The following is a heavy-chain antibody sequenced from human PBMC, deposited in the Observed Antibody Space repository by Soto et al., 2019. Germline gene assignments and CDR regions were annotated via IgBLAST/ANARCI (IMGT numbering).Heavy chain of an antibody. D-gene: IGHD1-26*01. V-gene: IGHV3-74*01. Sequence: EVQLVESGGGLVQPGESLRLSCAASGFTFSSYWMHWVRQAPGKGLVWVSRISGGGDATFYADSVKGRFTISRVQSNNTVFLQMNGLRGEDTALYFCVRKIIGTTTSGAYWFFDLWGRGTLVTVSS. CDR3: VRKIIGTTTSGAYWFFDL. CDR1: GFTFSSYW. CDR2: ISGGGDAT. J-gene: IGHJ2*01.